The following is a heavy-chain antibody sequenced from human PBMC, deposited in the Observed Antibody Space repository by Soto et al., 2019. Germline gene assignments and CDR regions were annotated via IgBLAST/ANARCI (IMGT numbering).Heavy chain of an antibody. Sequence: QVHLVQSGAEVKKPGASVKVYCEGSGYAFTTYGITWVRQAPGQGLEWMGWISAHNGNTNYAQKLQGRVTVTRDTSTSTTYMELRSLRYDDSAVYYCARGRYGDYWGQGAQVTVSS. CDR3: ARGRYGDY. J-gene: IGHJ4*02. V-gene: IGHV1-18*01. CDR1: GYAFTTYG. CDR2: ISAHNGNT. D-gene: IGHD1-1*01.